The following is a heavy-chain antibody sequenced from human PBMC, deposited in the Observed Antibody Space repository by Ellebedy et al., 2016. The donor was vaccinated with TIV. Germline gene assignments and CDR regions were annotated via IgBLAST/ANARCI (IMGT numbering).Heavy chain of an antibody. CDR1: GFTFSSYE. CDR3: ASLPDLGRFFDI. CDR2: ISSSGSTI. D-gene: IGHD3-16*01. J-gene: IGHJ3*02. Sequence: GGSLRLSCAASGFTFSSYEMNWVRQAPGKGLEWVSYISSSGSTIYYADSVKGRFAISRDNAKNSLYLQMNSLRAEDTAVYYCASLPDLGRFFDIWGQGTMVTVSS. V-gene: IGHV3-48*03.